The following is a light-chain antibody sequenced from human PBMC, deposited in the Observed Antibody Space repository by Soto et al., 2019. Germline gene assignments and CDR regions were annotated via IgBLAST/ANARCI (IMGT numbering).Light chain of an antibody. J-gene: IGKJ2*01. CDR1: QSVSSY. CDR3: QQRSNWPPMYT. Sequence: EIVLTQSPATLSLSPGERATLSCRASQSVSSYLAWYQQTPGQAPRLLIYDASNRATGIPARFSGSGSGTDFTLTISSLEPEDFAVYYCQQRSNWPPMYTFGQGTKLEIK. CDR2: DAS. V-gene: IGKV3-11*01.